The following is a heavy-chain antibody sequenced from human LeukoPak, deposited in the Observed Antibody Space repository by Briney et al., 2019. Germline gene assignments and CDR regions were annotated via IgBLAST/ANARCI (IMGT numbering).Heavy chain of an antibody. D-gene: IGHD3-22*01. J-gene: IGHJ3*02. Sequence: PSETLSLTCTVSGGSISSSSYYWGWIRQPPGKGLEWIGTIYYSGSTYYNPSLKSRVTISVDTSKNQFSLKLSSATAADTAVYYCARPSTTAYYYDSSGQDAFDIWGQGTMVSVSS. V-gene: IGHV4-39*01. CDR2: IYYSGST. CDR3: ARPSTTAYYYDSSGQDAFDI. CDR1: GGSISSSSYY.